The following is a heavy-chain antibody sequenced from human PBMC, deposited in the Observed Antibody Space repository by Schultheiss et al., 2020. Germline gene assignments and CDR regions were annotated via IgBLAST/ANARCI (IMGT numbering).Heavy chain of an antibody. Sequence: GESLKISCAASGFTFSSSWMHWVCQAPGKGLEWVSAISGSGGSTYYADSVKGRFTISRDNAKNSLYLQMNSLRAEDTAVYYCARRDGDAFDIWGQGTTVTVS. D-gene: IGHD5-24*01. V-gene: IGHV3-21*01. J-gene: IGHJ3*02. CDR1: GFTFSSSW. CDR3: ARRDGDAFDI. CDR2: ISGSGGST.